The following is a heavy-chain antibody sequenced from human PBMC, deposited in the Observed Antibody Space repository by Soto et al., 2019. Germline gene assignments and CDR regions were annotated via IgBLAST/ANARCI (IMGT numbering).Heavy chain of an antibody. CDR1: GFSLSTSGVG. CDR3: AHSFGSTSYYYGMDV. CDR2: IYWDDDK. D-gene: IGHD2-2*01. J-gene: IGHJ6*02. Sequence: QITLKESGPTLVKPTQTLTLTCTFSGFSLSTSGVGVGWIRQPPGKALEWLALIYWDDDKRYSPSLKSMLTITKDSTKNQVVLTMTNMDPLDTATYYCAHSFGSTSYYYGMDVWGQGTTVTVSS. V-gene: IGHV2-5*02.